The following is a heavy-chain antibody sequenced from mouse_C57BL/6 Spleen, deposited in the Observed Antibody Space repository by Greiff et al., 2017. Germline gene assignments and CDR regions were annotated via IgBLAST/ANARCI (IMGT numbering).Heavy chain of an antibody. CDR3: ARGQLRLPSPFAY. J-gene: IGHJ3*01. CDR2: IDPANGNT. D-gene: IGHD3-2*02. Sequence: VQLKQSVAELVRPGASVKLSCTASGFNIKNTYMHWVKQRPEQGLEWIGRIDPANGNTKYAPKFQGKATITADTSSNTAYLQLSSLTSEDTAIYYCARGQLRLPSPFAYWGQGTLVTVSA. V-gene: IGHV14-3*01. CDR1: GFNIKNTY.